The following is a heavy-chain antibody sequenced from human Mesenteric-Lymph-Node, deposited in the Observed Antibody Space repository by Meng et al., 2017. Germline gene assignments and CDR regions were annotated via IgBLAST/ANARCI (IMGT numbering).Heavy chain of an antibody. CDR3: AKDSDAEGAFDI. J-gene: IGHJ3*02. D-gene: IGHD2-2*01. Sequence: GESLKISCAASGFTFSDYYMSWIRQAPGKGLEWVSYISSSGSTIYYADSVKGRFTISRDNSKNTLYLQMNSLRAEDTAVYYCAKDSDAEGAFDIWGQGTMVTVSS. CDR2: ISSSGSTI. CDR1: GFTFSDYY. V-gene: IGHV3-11*01.